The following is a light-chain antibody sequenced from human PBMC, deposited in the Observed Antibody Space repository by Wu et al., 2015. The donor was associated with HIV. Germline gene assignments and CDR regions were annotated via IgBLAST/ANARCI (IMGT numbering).Light chain of an antibody. CDR3: QQSYITPLT. V-gene: IGKV1-39*01. CDR1: QSVSRF. Sequence: DIQMTQPPSSLAASLGDRVTITCRASQSVSRFLNWYQQEPGKAPKLLIFGASTLQTGVPSRFSGSGSGTDFSLTISSLQPEDFATYYCQQSYITPLTFGGGTKVEIK. J-gene: IGKJ4*01. CDR2: GAS.